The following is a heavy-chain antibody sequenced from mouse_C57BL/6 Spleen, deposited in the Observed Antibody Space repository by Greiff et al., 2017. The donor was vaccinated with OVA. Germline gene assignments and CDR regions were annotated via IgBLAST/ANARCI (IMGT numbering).Heavy chain of an antibody. D-gene: IGHD3-2*02. CDR1: GYTFTEYT. CDR2: FYPGSGSI. Sequence: QVQLKQSGAELVKPGASVKLSCKASGYTFTEYTIHWVKQRSGQGLEWIGWFYPGSGSIKYNEKFKDKATLTADKSSSTVYMELSRLTSDDSAVYFCARHEDSSTAQASLYDYAMDYWGQGTSVTVAS. J-gene: IGHJ4*01. V-gene: IGHV1-62-2*01. CDR3: ARHEDSSTAQASLYDYAMDY.